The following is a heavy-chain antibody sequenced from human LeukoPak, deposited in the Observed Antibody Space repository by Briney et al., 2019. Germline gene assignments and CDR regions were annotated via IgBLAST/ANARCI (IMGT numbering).Heavy chain of an antibody. J-gene: IGHJ4*02. Sequence: ASVKVSCKASGNTFPGNYLPWVRQAPGQGPEWMGWINPSSGGTNPAQKFQGRVAMTRDRSICTVYIQLKRLTSDDTAVYYCAGGSSYYFFDYWSQGVLVTVS. D-gene: IGHD2-15*01. CDR2: INPSSGGT. CDR3: AGGSSYYFFDY. CDR1: GNTFPGNY. V-gene: IGHV1-2*02.